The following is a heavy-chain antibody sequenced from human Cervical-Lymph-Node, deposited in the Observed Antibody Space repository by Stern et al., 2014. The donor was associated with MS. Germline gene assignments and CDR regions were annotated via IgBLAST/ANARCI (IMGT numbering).Heavy chain of an antibody. V-gene: IGHV4-4*02. CDR3: ARDQGFQLMNS. CDR2: VYHTGSA. Sequence: QVQLQQSGPGLVRPSGTLSLTCAVSGDSISNDNWWSWVRQPPGKGLEWIGEVYHTGSATYDPSLKSRFTISVDKSKNQFSLRLTSMTAADTAVYYCARDQGFQLMNSWGQGTLVIVSS. CDR1: GDSISNDNW. D-gene: IGHD2-2*01. J-gene: IGHJ4*02.